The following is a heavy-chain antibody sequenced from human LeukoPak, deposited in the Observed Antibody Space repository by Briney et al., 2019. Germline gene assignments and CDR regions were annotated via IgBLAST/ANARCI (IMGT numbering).Heavy chain of an antibody. Sequence: GGSLRLSCAASGFTVSSNYMSWVRQAPGKGLEGVSIIYSGGSTFYADSVKGRFTISRDNSKNTLYLQMNSLRAEDTAVYYCARGGSYLSAFDIWGQGTMVTVSS. CDR3: ARGGSYLSAFDI. CDR1: GFTVSSNY. V-gene: IGHV3-53*01. CDR2: IYSGGST. J-gene: IGHJ3*02. D-gene: IGHD1-26*01.